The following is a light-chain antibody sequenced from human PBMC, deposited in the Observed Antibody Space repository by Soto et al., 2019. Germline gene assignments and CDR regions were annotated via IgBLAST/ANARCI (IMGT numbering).Light chain of an antibody. CDR2: GAS. Sequence: DIVLTQSPGTLSLSLGERATLSCRASQSVSSNYLAWYQQKTGQAPRMLIYGASSRATGIPDRFSGSGSGTDFTLTIRRLEPEDFAVYYCQQYGSSYPWTFGQGTKVDIK. CDR3: QQYGSSYPWT. CDR1: QSVSSNY. J-gene: IGKJ1*01. V-gene: IGKV3-20*01.